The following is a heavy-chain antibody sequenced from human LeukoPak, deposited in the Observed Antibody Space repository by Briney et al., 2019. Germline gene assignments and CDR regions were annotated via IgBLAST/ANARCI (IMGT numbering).Heavy chain of an antibody. V-gene: IGHV3-11*04. CDR1: GFTFSDYY. J-gene: IGHJ3*02. CDR3: ARAHKDAFDI. Sequence: PGGSLRLSCAASGFTFSDYYMGWIRQAPGKGLEWVAYITSGGSAIYHADSVKGRFTISRDNAKNSLYLQMNTLRAEDTAVYYCARAHKDAFDIWGQGTMVTVSA. CDR2: ITSGGSAI.